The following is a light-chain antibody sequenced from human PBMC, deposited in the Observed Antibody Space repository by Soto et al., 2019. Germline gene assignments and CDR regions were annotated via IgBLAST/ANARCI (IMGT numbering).Light chain of an antibody. J-gene: IGKJ1*01. V-gene: IGKV3-15*01. CDR3: QQYNNWPPWT. Sequence: ILMTQSPATLSVSPGERATLSCRASQSVSNNLAWYQQKPGQAPRLLIYDASTRATGIPARFSGSGSGTEFTLTITGLQSEDFAAYYCQQYNNWPPWTFGQGTKVEIK. CDR1: QSVSNN. CDR2: DAS.